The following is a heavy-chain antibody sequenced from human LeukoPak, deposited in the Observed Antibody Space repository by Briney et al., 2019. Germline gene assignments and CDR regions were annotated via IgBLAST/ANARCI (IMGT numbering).Heavy chain of an antibody. J-gene: IGHJ3*02. V-gene: IGHV1-18*01. CDR3: AINRLYYYDSSVVDAFDI. CDR1: GYTFTSYG. D-gene: IGHD3-22*01. Sequence: GASVKVSCKASGYTFTSYGISWVRQAPGQGLEWMGWISAYNGNTNYAQKLQGRVTMTTDTSTSTAYMELRSLRSDDTAVYYCAINRLYYYDSSVVDAFDIWGQGTMVTVSS. CDR2: ISAYNGNT.